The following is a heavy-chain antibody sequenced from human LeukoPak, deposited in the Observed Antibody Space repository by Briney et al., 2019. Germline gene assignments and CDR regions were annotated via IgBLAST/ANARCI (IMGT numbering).Heavy chain of an antibody. Sequence: GGSLTLSCAASGFTLSNYGLHWVRQAPGKGLECVSFIRNDGGYTFYAGSVRGRFTISRDNSKNTLYMQMNNLRVEDTAVYYCTRERYCSGASCYSDNTYFDSWGQGTLVTVSS. V-gene: IGHV3-30*02. J-gene: IGHJ4*02. CDR3: TRERYCSGASCYSDNTYFDS. D-gene: IGHD2-2*01. CDR1: GFTLSNYG. CDR2: IRNDGGYT.